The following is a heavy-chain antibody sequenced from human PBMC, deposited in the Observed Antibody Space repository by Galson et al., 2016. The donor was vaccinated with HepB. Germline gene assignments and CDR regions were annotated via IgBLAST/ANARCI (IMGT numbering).Heavy chain of an antibody. Sequence: SVKVSCKASGYTFTNYGINWVRQAPGQGLEWMGWISGHSGHTNYVQKLQGRVTMTTDTSTSTAYMELRSLRSYDTAVYYCARGAPGVDWLSNPQQCDYWGQGTLVTVSS. CDR2: ISGHSGHT. V-gene: IGHV1-18*01. J-gene: IGHJ4*02. D-gene: IGHD3-9*01. CDR3: ARGAPGVDWLSNPQQCDY. CDR1: GYTFTNYG.